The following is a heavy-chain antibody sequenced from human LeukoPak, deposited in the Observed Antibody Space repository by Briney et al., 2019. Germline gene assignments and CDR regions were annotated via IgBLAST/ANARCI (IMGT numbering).Heavy chain of an antibody. J-gene: IGHJ5*02. CDR1: GFTFSSYA. V-gene: IGHV3-23*01. Sequence: GGSLRLFCAASGFTFSSYAMSWVRQAPGKGVEWVSAISGSGGSTYYADSVKGRFTISRDNSKNTLYLQMNSLRAEDTAVYYCAKDSYYYDSSGYPNWFDPWGQGTLVTVSS. CDR2: ISGSGGST. CDR3: AKDSYYYDSSGYPNWFDP. D-gene: IGHD3-22*01.